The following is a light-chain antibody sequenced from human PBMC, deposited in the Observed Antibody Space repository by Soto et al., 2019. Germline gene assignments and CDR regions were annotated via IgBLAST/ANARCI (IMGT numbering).Light chain of an antibody. Sequence: DIQMTQSPSSVSASVGDRVTMTCRASQGISNWLAWYQQKPGKAPSLLIHAASSLQSGVPSRFSGSGYGTDFTLTISSLQPEDFATYFCQQANSLPVTFGPGTKVDIK. CDR2: AAS. J-gene: IGKJ3*01. CDR1: QGISNW. CDR3: QQANSLPVT. V-gene: IGKV1-12*01.